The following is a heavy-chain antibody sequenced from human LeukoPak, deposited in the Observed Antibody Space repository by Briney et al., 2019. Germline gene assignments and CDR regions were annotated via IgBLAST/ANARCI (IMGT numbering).Heavy chain of an antibody. V-gene: IGHV3-13*04. J-gene: IGHJ3*02. CDR1: GFTFSSYD. CDR2: IGTAGDT. D-gene: IGHD3-10*01. CDR3: ARGRGWGTFDI. Sequence: SGGSLRLSCAASGFTFSSYDMHWVRQGTGKGLEWVSAIGTAGDTYYPGSVKGRFTTSRENAKNSLYLQMNSLRVGGTAVYYCARGRGWGTFDIWGQGTMVTVSS.